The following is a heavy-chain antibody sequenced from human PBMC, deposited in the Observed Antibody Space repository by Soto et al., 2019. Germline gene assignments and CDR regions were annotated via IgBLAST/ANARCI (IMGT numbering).Heavy chain of an antibody. D-gene: IGHD3-10*01. CDR1: GGSISSSSYY. V-gene: IGHV4-39*01. J-gene: IGHJ6*02. CDR2: IYYSGST. CDR3: APVEAGGSGV. Sequence: QLQLQESGPGLVKPSETLSLTCTVSGGSISSSSYYWGWIRQPPGKGLEWIGSIYYSGSTYYNPSLRSRVTLSVDTSKNQFSLKLSSVTAADTAVYYCAPVEAGGSGVWGQGTTVTVSS.